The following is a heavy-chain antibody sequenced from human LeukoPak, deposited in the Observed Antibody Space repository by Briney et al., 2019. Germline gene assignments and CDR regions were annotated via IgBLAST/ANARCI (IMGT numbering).Heavy chain of an antibody. CDR3: AKGGLHDSPYNWFDP. V-gene: IGHV3-23*01. D-gene: IGHD3-22*01. CDR1: GFTFSNYA. Sequence: GGSLRLSCAASGFTFSNYAMNWVRQAPGKGLEWVSAISGSDATTYYADSVKGRFTISRDNSKNTLYLQMNSLRADDTAVYYCAKGGLHDSPYNWFDPWGQGTLVTVSS. J-gene: IGHJ5*02. CDR2: ISGSDATT.